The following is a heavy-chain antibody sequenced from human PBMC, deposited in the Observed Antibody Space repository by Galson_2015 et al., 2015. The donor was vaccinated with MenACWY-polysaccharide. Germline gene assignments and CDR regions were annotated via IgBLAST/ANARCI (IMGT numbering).Heavy chain of an antibody. Sequence: SETLSLTCAVSGGSISSSYWWTWVRQPPGKGLEWIGEIYHDGRTAYIPSLKSRITVSLDKAKNQVSLRLLSVTAADTAVYYCAKGPIRAWGGVWGRWGQGTRVTGS. CDR1: GGSISSSYW. D-gene: IGHD3-16*01. CDR3: AKGPIRAWGGVWGR. V-gene: IGHV4-4*02. J-gene: IGHJ4*03. CDR2: IYHDGRT.